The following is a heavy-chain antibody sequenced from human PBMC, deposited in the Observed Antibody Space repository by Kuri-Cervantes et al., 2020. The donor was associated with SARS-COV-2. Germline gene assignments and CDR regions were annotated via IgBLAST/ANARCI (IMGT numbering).Heavy chain of an antibody. CDR2: ISNGASTR. J-gene: IGHJ4*02. D-gene: IGHD5-18*01. CDR3: ARMAGWIQFFDPVDY. Sequence: LSLTCAASGFTFSDYNMNWVRQAPGKGLEWIAHISNGASTRFYADSVKGRFIISRDNARNVVYLQMSGLREDDTAVYYCARMAGWIQFFDPVDYWGQGSLVTVSS. CDR1: GFTFSDYN. V-gene: IGHV3-48*02.